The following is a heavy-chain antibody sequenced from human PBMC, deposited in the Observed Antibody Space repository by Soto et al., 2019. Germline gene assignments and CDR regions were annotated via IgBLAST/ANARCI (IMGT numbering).Heavy chain of an antibody. J-gene: IGHJ4*02. CDR1: AASFSKYY. D-gene: IGHD3-16*01. CDR2: IYFNGNT. CDR3: ASVTFGGVVLAH. V-gene: IGHV4-59*13. Sequence: SETLSLTCTVSAASFSKYYWSWIRQPPGKGLEWIGYIYFNGNTNYNPSLKRRVTISVDTSKKQISLNLTSVTDADTAVYFCASVTFGGVVLAHWGQGALVTVSS.